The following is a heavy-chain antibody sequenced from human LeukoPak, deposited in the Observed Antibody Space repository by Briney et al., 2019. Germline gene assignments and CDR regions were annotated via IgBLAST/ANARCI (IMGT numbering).Heavy chain of an antibody. D-gene: IGHD1-26*01. CDR2: TNPNSGGT. CDR1: GYTFTGYY. V-gene: IGHV1-2*06. CDR3: ERWWELLLDY. Sequence: GASVKVSCKASGYTFTGYYMHWVRRAPGQGLEWMGRTNPNSGGTNYAQKFQGRVTMTRDTSISTAYMELSSLRSDDTAVYYCERWWELLLDYWGQGTLVTVSS. J-gene: IGHJ4*02.